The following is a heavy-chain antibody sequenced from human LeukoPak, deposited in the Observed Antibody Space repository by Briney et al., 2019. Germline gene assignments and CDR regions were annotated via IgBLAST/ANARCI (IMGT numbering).Heavy chain of an antibody. V-gene: IGHV4-34*01. D-gene: IGHD3-10*01. J-gene: IGHJ5*02. CDR1: GGSFRGYY. CDR3: ARGLSIDGSRYNWFDP. CDR2: INHGGGT. Sequence: PSETLSLTCAVYGGSFRGYYWSWIRQPPGKGLEWIGEINHGGGTNYNPSLKNRLTISVVTSKNQVSLNLSSATAADTAVYYCARGLSIDGSRYNWFDPWGQGTLVTVSS.